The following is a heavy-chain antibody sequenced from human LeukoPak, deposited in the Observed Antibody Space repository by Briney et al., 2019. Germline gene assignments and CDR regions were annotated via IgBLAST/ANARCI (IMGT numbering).Heavy chain of an antibody. D-gene: IGHD6-13*01. CDR3: ARALLMTQYSSSWYFDY. CDR1: GGTFSSYA. V-gene: IGHV1-69*13. J-gene: IGHJ4*02. CDR2: IIPIFGTA. Sequence: SVKVSCKDSGGTFSSYAISWVRQAPGQGLEWMGRIIPIFGTANYTQKFHSRVTITPDESTSTAYMELSSLRSEDTAVYYLARALLMTQYSSSWYFDYWGQGTLVTVSS.